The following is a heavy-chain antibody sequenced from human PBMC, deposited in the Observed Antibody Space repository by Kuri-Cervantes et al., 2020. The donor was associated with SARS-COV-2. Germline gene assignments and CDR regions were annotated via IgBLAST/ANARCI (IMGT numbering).Heavy chain of an antibody. CDR2: ISNDASNK. V-gene: IGHV3-30*04. D-gene: IGHD2-2*01. J-gene: IGHJ4*02. Sequence: GESLKISCAASGFTFSSYAMYWVRQAPGKGLEWVAFISNDASNKYYTDSVNGRFTISRDNSKNTLYLQMNSLRVEDTAVYYCARGRIVVPAGKLRRDMKIDHWGQGTLVTVSS. CDR3: ARGRIVVPAGKLRRDMKIDH. CDR1: GFTFSSYA.